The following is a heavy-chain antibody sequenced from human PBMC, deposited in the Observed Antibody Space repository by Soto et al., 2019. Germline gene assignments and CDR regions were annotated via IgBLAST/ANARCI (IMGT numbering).Heavy chain of an antibody. V-gene: IGHV3-33*01. CDR1: GFTFSSYG. J-gene: IGHJ6*02. CDR3: ARDYEEQWLGSLGMDV. CDR2: IWYDGSNK. Sequence: SLRLSCAASGFTFSSYGMHWVRQAPGKGLEWVAVIWYDGSNKYYADSVKGRLTISRDNSKNTLYLQMNSLRAEDTAVYYCARDYEEQWLGSLGMDVWGQGTTVTVSS. D-gene: IGHD6-19*01.